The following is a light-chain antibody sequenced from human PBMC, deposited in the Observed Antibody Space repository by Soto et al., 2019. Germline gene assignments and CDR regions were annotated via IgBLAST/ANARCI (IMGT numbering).Light chain of an antibody. J-gene: IGKJ4*01. CDR2: GAS. CDR3: QQYNNWPPPLT. CDR1: QSVSSN. Sequence: EIVMTQSPATLSVSPGERATLSCRASQSVSSNLAWDQQKPGQAPRLLIYGASTRATGIPARFSGSGSGTEFTLTISSRQSEDFAVCYCQQYNNWPPPLTFGGGTKVEIK. V-gene: IGKV3-15*01.